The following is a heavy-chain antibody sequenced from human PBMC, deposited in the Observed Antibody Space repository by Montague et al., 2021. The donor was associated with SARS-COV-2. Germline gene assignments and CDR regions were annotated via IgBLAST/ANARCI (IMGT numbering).Heavy chain of an antibody. V-gene: IGHV2-70*01. CDR3: ARTLHDILTGYYSFDS. D-gene: IGHD3-9*01. Sequence: PALVKPTQTLTLTCTFSGFSLSTSGMCVSWIRQPPGKALEWLALIDWDDDKYYSTSLKTRLTTSKDTSKNQVVLTMTNMDPVDTATYYCARTLHDILTGYYSFDSWGQETLVTVSS. CDR1: GFSLSTSGMC. CDR2: IDWDDDK. J-gene: IGHJ4*02.